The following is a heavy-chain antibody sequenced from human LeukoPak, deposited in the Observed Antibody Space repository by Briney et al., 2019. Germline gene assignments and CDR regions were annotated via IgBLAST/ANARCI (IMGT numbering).Heavy chain of an antibody. CDR3: ARDYRTSIAMTGPCDD. V-gene: IGHV6-1*01. D-gene: IGHD6-19*01. CDR1: GDSVSNNIAT. Sequence: SQTLSLTCAISGDSVSNNIATWNWVRQSPSRGLEWLGSTYYRSRWGNDYAIAVKSRITINPDTSRNHFSLQLNSVTPEDTAVYYCARDYRTSIAMTGPCDDWGQGTLVTVSS. CDR2: TYYRSRWGN. J-gene: IGHJ4*02.